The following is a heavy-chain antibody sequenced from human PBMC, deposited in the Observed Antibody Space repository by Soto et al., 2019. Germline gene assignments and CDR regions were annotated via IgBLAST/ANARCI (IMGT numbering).Heavy chain of an antibody. CDR3: ARGETKNGTKGHYYYGMDV. Sequence: ASVKVSCKASGYTFTSYAMHWVRQAPGQRLEWMGWINAGNGNTKYSQKFQGRVTITRDTSASTAYMELSSLRSEDTAVYYCARGETKNGTKGHYYYGMDVWGQGTTVTVSS. J-gene: IGHJ6*02. CDR1: GYTFTSYA. D-gene: IGHD1-1*01. V-gene: IGHV1-3*01. CDR2: INAGNGNT.